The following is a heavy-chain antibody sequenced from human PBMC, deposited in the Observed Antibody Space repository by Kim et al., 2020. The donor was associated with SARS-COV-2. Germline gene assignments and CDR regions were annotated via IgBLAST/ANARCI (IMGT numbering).Heavy chain of an antibody. Sequence: SETLSLTCTVSGGSISSSSYYWGWIRQPPGKGLEWIGSIYYSGSTYYNPSLKSRVTISVDTSKNQFSLKLSSVTAADTAVYYCARRKGDFPFDYWGQGTLVTVSS. V-gene: IGHV4-39*01. D-gene: IGHD2-21*02. CDR3: ARRKGDFPFDY. CDR1: GGSISSSSYY. J-gene: IGHJ4*02. CDR2: IYYSGST.